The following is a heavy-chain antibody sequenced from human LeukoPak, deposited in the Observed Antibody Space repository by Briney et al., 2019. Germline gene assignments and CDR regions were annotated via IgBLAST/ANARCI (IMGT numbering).Heavy chain of an antibody. CDR3: AREYCGGDCYYDY. Sequence: GGSLRLSCAASGFTFSDYYMSWIRQAPGKGLEWVSYISSSGSTIYYVDSVKGRFTISRDNAKNSLYLQMNSLRAEDTAVYYCAREYCGGDCYYDYWGQGTLVTVSS. D-gene: IGHD2-21*01. CDR1: GFTFSDYY. CDR2: ISSSGSTI. V-gene: IGHV3-11*01. J-gene: IGHJ4*02.